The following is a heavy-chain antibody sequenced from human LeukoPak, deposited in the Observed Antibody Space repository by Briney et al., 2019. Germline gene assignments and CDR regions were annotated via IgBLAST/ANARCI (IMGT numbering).Heavy chain of an antibody. CDR1: GFTLSSYA. V-gene: IGHV3-30-3*01. CDR2: ISYDGSNK. J-gene: IGHJ4*02. Sequence: PGGSLRLSCAASGFTLSSYAMHWVRQAPGKGLEWVAVISYDGSNKYYADSVKGRFTISRDNSKNTLYLQMNSLRAEDTAVYYCARGAVWNIVVVVAAPVLDYWGQGTLVTVSS. CDR3: ARGAVWNIVVVVAAPVLDY. D-gene: IGHD2-15*01.